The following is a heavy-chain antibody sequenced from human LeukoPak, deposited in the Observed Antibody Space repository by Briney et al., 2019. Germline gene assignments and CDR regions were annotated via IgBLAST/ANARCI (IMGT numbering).Heavy chain of an antibody. Sequence: ASVKVSCKASGYTFTNYFIHWVRQAPGQGLEWMGMINPSGGSTSYVQKFQGRVTMTRDMSTSTVYMELRSLRSEDTAVYYCARAPPNWNDAAGYFDYWGQGILVTVSS. CDR1: GYTFTNYF. CDR2: INPSGGST. D-gene: IGHD1-1*01. V-gene: IGHV1-46*01. J-gene: IGHJ4*02. CDR3: ARAPPNWNDAAGYFDY.